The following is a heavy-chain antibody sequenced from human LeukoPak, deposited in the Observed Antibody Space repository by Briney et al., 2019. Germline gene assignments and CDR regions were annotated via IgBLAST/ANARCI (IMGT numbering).Heavy chain of an antibody. Sequence: SETLSLTCTVSGGSISSYYRSWIRQPPGKGLEWIGYIYYSGSTNYNPSLKSRVTISVDTSKNQFSLKLSTVTAADTAVYYCARARNIAAAGTYAFDIWGQGTMVTVSS. CDR2: IYYSGST. CDR1: GGSISSYY. V-gene: IGHV4-59*01. D-gene: IGHD6-13*01. J-gene: IGHJ3*02. CDR3: ARARNIAAAGTYAFDI.